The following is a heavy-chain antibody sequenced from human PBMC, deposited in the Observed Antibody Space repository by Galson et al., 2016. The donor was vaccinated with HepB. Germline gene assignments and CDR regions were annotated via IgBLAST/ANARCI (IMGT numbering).Heavy chain of an antibody. CDR3: ARDSGSFDY. D-gene: IGHD3-22*01. CDR2: IWYDGSNK. Sequence: SLRLSCAASGFTFSSYGMHWVRQAPGKGLEWVAVIWYDGSNKYCADSVKGRFTISRDSSKNTLYLQMNSLRAADTAVYYCARDSGSFDYWGQGTLVTVSS. J-gene: IGHJ4*02. CDR1: GFTFSSYG. V-gene: IGHV3-33*01.